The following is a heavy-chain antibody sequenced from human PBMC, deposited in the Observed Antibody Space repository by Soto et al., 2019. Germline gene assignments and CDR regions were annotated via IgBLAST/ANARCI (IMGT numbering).Heavy chain of an antibody. Sequence: SETLSLTCAVYGGSFSGYYWSWIRQPPGKGLEWIGEINHSGSTNYNPSLKSRVTISVDTSKNQFSLKLSSVTAADTAVYYCARDHHDYIWGSYRLYYFDYWGQGTLVTVSS. V-gene: IGHV4-34*01. J-gene: IGHJ4*02. CDR2: INHSGST. CDR1: GGSFSGYY. CDR3: ARDHHDYIWGSYRLYYFDY. D-gene: IGHD3-16*02.